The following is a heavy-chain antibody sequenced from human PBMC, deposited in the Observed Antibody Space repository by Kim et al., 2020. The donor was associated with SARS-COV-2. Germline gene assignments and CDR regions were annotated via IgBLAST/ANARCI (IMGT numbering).Heavy chain of an antibody. CDR1: GFTFSSYA. CDR2: ISGSGGST. D-gene: IGHD6-6*01. Sequence: GGSLRLSCAASGFTFSSYAMSWVRQAPGKGLEWVSAISGSGGSTYYADSVKGRFTISRDNSKNTLYLQMNSLRAEDTAVYYCAKIIAARYYYYGMDVWGQGTTVTVSS. J-gene: IGHJ6*02. CDR3: AKIIAARYYYYGMDV. V-gene: IGHV3-23*01.